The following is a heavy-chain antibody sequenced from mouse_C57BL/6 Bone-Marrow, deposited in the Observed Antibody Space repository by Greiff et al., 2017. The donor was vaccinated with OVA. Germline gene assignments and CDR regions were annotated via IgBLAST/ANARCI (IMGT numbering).Heavy chain of an antibody. Sequence: VQLQQPGAELVKPGASVKLSCKASGYTFTSYWMHWVRPRPGQGLEWIGMIHPNSGSTNYNEKFKSKATLTVDKSSSTAYMQLSSLTSEDSAVYYCALYDYAWFAYWGQGTLVTVSA. CDR2: IHPNSGST. CDR1: GYTFTSYW. CDR3: ALYDYAWFAY. J-gene: IGHJ3*01. V-gene: IGHV1-64*01. D-gene: IGHD2-4*01.